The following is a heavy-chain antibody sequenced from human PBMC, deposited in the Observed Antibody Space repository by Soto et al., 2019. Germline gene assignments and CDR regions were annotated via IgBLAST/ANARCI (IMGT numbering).Heavy chain of an antibody. V-gene: IGHV1-18*01. Sequence: QVQLVQSGAEVKEPGASVTVSCKASGYTFTNYCITWVRQHPGQGPEWMGWINADNGNTNFAQKVQGRVSMTTDTSTITACMALRRLTYADTAMYFCARRVDCSGGSCYADYWGQGSLVSVSS. CDR3: ARRVDCSGGSCYADY. D-gene: IGHD2-15*01. CDR1: GYTFTNYC. CDR2: INADNGNT. J-gene: IGHJ4*02.